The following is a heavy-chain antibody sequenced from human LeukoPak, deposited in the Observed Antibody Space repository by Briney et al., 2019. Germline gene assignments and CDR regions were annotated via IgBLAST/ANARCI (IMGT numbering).Heavy chain of an antibody. CDR1: GFIFSNYW. D-gene: IGHD3-10*01. CDR3: ATQSYGLLGH. V-gene: IGHV3-7*03. CDR2: IKQDGSER. J-gene: IGHJ4*02. Sequence: GGSLRLSCAASGFIFSNYWMTWVRQAPGKGLEWLATIKQDGSERKYVDSVKGRFTISRDNAKNSLYLQLNNLSAEDTAVYYCATQSYGLLGHWGQGTLVTVSS.